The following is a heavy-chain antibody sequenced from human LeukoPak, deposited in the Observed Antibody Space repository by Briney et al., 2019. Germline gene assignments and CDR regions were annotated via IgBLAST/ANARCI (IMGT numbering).Heavy chain of an antibody. CDR2: ISGSGGST. D-gene: IGHD2-15*01. J-gene: IGHJ4*02. CDR1: GFTVSGNH. Sequence: GGSLRLSCAASGFTVSGNHMNWVRQAPGKGLEWVSAISGSGGSTYYADSVKGRFTISRDNSKNTLYLQMNSLRAEDTAVYYCAKDLLGYCSGGSCYPFGYWGQGTLVTVSS. CDR3: AKDLLGYCSGGSCYPFGY. V-gene: IGHV3-23*01.